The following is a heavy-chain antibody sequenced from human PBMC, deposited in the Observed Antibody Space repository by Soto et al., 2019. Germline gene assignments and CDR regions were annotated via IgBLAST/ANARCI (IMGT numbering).Heavy chain of an antibody. V-gene: IGHV3-33*01. CDR3: AGTDYYDSSGSYWYFDL. D-gene: IGHD3-22*01. J-gene: IGHJ2*01. CDR1: GFTFSSYG. Sequence: QVPLVESGGGVVQPGRSLRLSCAASGFTFSSYGMHWVRQAPGKGLEWVAVIWDDGSNKYYADSVKGRFTISRDNSKNTLYLQMNSLRDEDTAVYYCAGTDYYDSSGSYWYFDLWGRGTLVTVSS. CDR2: IWDDGSNK.